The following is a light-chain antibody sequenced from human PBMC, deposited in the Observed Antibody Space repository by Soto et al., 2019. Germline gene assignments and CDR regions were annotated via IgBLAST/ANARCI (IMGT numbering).Light chain of an antibody. CDR1: EDVSNY. CDR2: GAS. CDR3: QNYNRAPWT. Sequence: DIQMTQSPSSLSASVGDRVTISCRASEDVSNYLAWYQQKPGKVPKLLIYGASTLQSGVPSRFSGSGSGTDFILTISRLQTEDVATYYCQNYNRAPWTFGQGTKVESK. J-gene: IGKJ1*01. V-gene: IGKV1-27*01.